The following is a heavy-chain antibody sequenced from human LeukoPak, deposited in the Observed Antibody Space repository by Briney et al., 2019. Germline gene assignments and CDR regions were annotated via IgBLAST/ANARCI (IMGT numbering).Heavy chain of an antibody. V-gene: IGHV3-7*04. D-gene: IGHD2-2*01. CDR3: ARTDCSRTTCYVYY. Sequence: GGSLILSCAASGFTFSTFWMTWVRQAPGKGLEWVANIKQAGSEKYYVDSVKGRFTISRDNAENSLYLQMDSLRAEDTAVYYCARTDCSRTTCYVYYWGQGTLVTVSS. CDR1: GFTFSTFW. CDR2: IKQAGSEK. J-gene: IGHJ4*02.